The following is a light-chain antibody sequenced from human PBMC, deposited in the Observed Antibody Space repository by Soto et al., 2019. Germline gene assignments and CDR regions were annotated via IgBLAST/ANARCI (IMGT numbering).Light chain of an antibody. J-gene: IGLJ2*01. V-gene: IGLV2-14*01. Sequence: QSALTQPASVSGSPGQSITISCTGTSSDVGGYNHVSWYQHPPGRAPKLILFGVSDRPSGVSHRFSGSKSGNTASLTISGLQAVDEADYYCCSYTSLSSVVFGGGTKVTVL. CDR3: CSYTSLSSVV. CDR2: GVS. CDR1: SSDVGGYNH.